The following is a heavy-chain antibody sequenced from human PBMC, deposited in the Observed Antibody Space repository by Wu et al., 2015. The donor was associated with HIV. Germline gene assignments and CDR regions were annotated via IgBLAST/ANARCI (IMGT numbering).Heavy chain of an antibody. CDR1: GGTFSNYA. D-gene: IGHD5-18*01. CDR2: ITPISVTP. V-gene: IGHV1-69*05. CDR3: AARRAPPRIQLGPRDAFDI. J-gene: IGHJ3*02. Sequence: QVQLVQSGAEVKKPGSSVKVACKASGGTFSNYAISWVRQAPGQGLEWMGGITPISVTPKYAQKFQARVTISTDESTRTAYMELISLKSGDTAVYYCAARRAPPRIQLGPRDAFDIWGQGTMVTVSS.